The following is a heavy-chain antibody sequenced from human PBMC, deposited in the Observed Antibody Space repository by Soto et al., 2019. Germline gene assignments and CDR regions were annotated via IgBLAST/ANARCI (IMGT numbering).Heavy chain of an antibody. J-gene: IGHJ5*02. Sequence: QAQLVQSGPEVKKPGASVKVSCKASGYLFTNYGITWVRRAPGQGLEWMGWISANSGITYNAESLQGRVTMTTDTSTSTAYLELRNLGSDDTAIYYCARGPTRSYNYFDPWGQGTLVTVSS. CDR2: ISANSGIT. V-gene: IGHV1-18*01. CDR3: ARGPTRSYNYFDP. CDR1: GYLFTNYG.